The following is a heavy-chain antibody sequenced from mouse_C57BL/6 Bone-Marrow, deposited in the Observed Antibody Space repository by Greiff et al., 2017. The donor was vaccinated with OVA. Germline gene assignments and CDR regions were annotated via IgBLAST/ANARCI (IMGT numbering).Heavy chain of an antibody. CDR1: GFTFSDFY. D-gene: IGHD2-4*01. CDR3: ARGAYDYYWYFDV. CDR2: RRNKANDYTT. J-gene: IGHJ1*03. V-gene: IGHV7-1*01. Sequence: EVMLVESGGGLVQSGRSLRLSCATSGFTFSDFYMEWVRQAPGKGLEWIAARRNKANDYTTEYSASVKGRFIVSRDTSQSILYLQMNALRAEDTAIYYCARGAYDYYWYFDVWGTGTTVTVSS.